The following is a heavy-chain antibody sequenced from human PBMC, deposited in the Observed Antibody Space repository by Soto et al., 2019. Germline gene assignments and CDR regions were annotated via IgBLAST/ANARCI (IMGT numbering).Heavy chain of an antibody. CDR1: GGSISSSSYY. CDR2: IYYSGST. CDR3: ARHLARNRATVTYFDY. Sequence: SETLSLTCTVSGGSISSSSYYWGWIRQPPGKGLEWIGSIYYSGSTYYNPSLKSRVTISVDTSKNQFSLKLSSVTAADTAVYYCARHLARNRATVTYFDYWGQGTLVTVSS. J-gene: IGHJ4*02. D-gene: IGHD4-4*01. V-gene: IGHV4-39*01.